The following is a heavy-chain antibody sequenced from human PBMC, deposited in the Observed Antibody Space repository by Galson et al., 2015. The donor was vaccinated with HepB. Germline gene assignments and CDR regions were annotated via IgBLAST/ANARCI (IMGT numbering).Heavy chain of an antibody. Sequence: SLRLSCAASGFTFSSYGMHWVRQAPGKGLEWVAFIRYDGSNKYYADSVKGRFTISRDNSKNTLYLQMNSLRAEDTAVYYCAKIVVPAAIYYYYYGMDVWGQGTTVTVSS. CDR3: AKIVVPAAIYYYYYGMDV. CDR2: IRYDGSNK. V-gene: IGHV3-30*02. CDR1: GFTFSSYG. J-gene: IGHJ6*02. D-gene: IGHD2-2*01.